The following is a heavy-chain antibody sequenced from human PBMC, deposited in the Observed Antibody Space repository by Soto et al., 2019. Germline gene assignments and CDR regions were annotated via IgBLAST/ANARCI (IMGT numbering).Heavy chain of an antibody. CDR3: AHRLAIPAPGYYMDV. CDR1: GFSLSTSGAG. V-gene: IGHV2-5*02. D-gene: IGHD2-21*01. Sequence: QITLKESGPTLVKPTQTLTLTCTFSGFSLSTSGAGVGWVRQPPGKALDWLALIYWDDDKRYSPSLKSRLTITKDTSKNQVVLTMTNMDPVDTATYYCAHRLAIPAPGYYMDVWGKGTTVTVSS. J-gene: IGHJ6*03. CDR2: IYWDDDK.